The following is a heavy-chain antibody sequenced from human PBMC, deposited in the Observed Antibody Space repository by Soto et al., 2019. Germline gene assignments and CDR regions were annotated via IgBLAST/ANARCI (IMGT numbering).Heavy chain of an antibody. CDR1: GFTFSSYG. CDR3: AKESFLYGMDV. D-gene: IGHD3-3*01. Sequence: GGSLRLSCAASGFTFSSYGMHWVRQAPGKGLEWVAVISYDGSNKYYADSVKGRFTISRDNSKNTLYLQMNSLRAEDTAVYYCAKESFLYGMDVWGQGTTVTSP. CDR2: ISYDGSNK. V-gene: IGHV3-30*18. J-gene: IGHJ6*02.